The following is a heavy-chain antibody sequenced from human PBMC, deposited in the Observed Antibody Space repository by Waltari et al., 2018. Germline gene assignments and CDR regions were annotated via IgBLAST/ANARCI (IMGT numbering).Heavy chain of an antibody. D-gene: IGHD5-12*01. Sequence: QVQLVESGGGVVQPGRSLRLSCAASGFTFSSYAMHWVRQAPGKGLEWVAVISYDGSNKYYADSVKGRFTISRDNSKNTLYLQMNSLRAEDTAVYYCARVRRSRDGYNPPGYWGQGTLVTVSS. CDR3: ARVRRSRDGYNPPGY. CDR2: ISYDGSNK. CDR1: GFTFSSYA. J-gene: IGHJ4*02. V-gene: IGHV3-30*01.